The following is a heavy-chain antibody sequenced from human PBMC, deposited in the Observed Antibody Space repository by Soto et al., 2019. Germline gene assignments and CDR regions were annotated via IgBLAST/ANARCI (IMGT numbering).Heavy chain of an antibody. Sequence: GGSLRLSCAASGFTFSSYSMNWVRQAPGKGLEWVSSISSSSSYIYYADSVKGRFTISRDNAKNSLYLQMNSLRAEDTAVYYGAGDHTSGWYYFGCWGRETLFTTSS. CDR2: ISSSSSYI. CDR3: AGDHTSGWYYFGC. D-gene: IGHD6-19*01. J-gene: IGHJ4*02. CDR1: GFTFSSYS. V-gene: IGHV3-21*01.